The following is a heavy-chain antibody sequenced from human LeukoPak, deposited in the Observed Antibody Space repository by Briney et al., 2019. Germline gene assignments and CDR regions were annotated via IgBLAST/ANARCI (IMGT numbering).Heavy chain of an antibody. D-gene: IGHD3-16*01. CDR2: IDPNSGGT. CDR1: GYSFTALY. J-gene: IGHJ4*02. V-gene: IGHV1-2*02. Sequence: GASVKVSCLVSGYSFTALYIHCVRQGPVQGLEWMGWIDPNSGGTRSAHKCRGRVTMTRDASINTVYMDLSGLGSDDTAIYFCARDNYGPLDYWGQGTLVTVSS. CDR3: ARDNYGPLDY.